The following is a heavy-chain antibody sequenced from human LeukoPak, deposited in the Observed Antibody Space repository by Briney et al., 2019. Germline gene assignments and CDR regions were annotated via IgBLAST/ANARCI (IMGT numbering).Heavy chain of an antibody. CDR1: GGSISSSSYY. J-gene: IGHJ4*02. Sequence: PSETLSLTCTVSGGSISSSSYYWGWIRQPPGKGLEWIGSIYYSGSTYYNPSLKGRVTISVDTSKNQFSLKLTSVTAADTALYYCAREYSYGYGFDYWGQGTLVTVSS. CDR2: IYYSGST. V-gene: IGHV4-39*02. D-gene: IGHD5-18*01. CDR3: AREYSYGYGFDY.